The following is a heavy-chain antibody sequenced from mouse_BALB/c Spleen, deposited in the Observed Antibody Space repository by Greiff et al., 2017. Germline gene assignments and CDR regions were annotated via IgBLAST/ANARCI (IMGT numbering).Heavy chain of an antibody. D-gene: IGHD2-4*01. CDR2: ISSGGST. J-gene: IGHJ3*01. CDR1: GFTFSSYA. Sequence: EVNLVESGGGLVKPGGSLKLSCAASGFTFSSYAMSWVRQTPEKRLEWVASISSGGSTYYPDSVKGRFTISRDNARNILYLQMSSLRSEDTAMYYCARVYDYDGPWFAYWGQGTLVTVSA. V-gene: IGHV5-6-5*01. CDR3: ARVYDYDGPWFAY.